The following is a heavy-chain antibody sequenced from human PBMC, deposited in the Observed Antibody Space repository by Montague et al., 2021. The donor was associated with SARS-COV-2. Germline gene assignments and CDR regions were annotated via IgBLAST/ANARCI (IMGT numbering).Heavy chain of an antibody. J-gene: IGHJ6*02. D-gene: IGHD3-10*01. CDR1: GGSISSGSYY. V-gene: IGHV4-61*02. CDR2: IYTSGST. CDR3: ARVGVGTMVRGVIPAYYYYGMDV. Sequence: TLSLTCTVSGGSISSGSYYWSWIRQPAGKGLEWIGRIYTSGSTNYNPSLKSRVTISVDTSKNQFSLKLSSVTAADTAVYYCARVGVGTMVRGVIPAYYYYGMDVWGQGPTSPSP.